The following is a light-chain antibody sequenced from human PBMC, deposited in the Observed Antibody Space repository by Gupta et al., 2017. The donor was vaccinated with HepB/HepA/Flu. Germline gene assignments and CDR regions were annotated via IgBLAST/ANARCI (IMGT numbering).Light chain of an antibody. V-gene: IGKV1-39*01. Sequence: DIQMPQSPSSLSASVGGSVTITCRASQSISRDLNRYQQKTGKAAKLLLYARSSLQSGVTSRFSGSGSGTDFTLTISGMHPEDFASDYCQQSYSTPRTFGGGTKVEIK. J-gene: IGKJ4*01. CDR1: QSISRD. CDR2: ARS. CDR3: QQSYSTPRT.